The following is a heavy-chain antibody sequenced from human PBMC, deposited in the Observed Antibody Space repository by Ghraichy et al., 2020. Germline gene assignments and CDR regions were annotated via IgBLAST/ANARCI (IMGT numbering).Heavy chain of an antibody. Sequence: SETLSLTCTVSGGSISSSSYYWGWIRQPPGKGLEWIGTIYYGGNTYYNPSLKSRVTISIDTSNNQFSLKLSSVTAADTAIYYCASLGGYCGGDCYSDPKGYWGQGTLVTVSS. CDR2: IYYGGNT. CDR1: GGSISSSSYY. CDR3: ASLGGYCGGDCYSDPKGY. J-gene: IGHJ4*02. V-gene: IGHV4-39*01. D-gene: IGHD2-21*01.